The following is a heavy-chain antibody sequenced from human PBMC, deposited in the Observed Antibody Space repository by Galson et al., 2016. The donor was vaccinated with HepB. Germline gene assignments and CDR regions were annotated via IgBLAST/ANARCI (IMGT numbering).Heavy chain of an antibody. CDR2: INAASGLT. D-gene: IGHD3-9*01. Sequence: SVKVSCKASGYRFSTYAIHWVRQAPGQGLEWVGWINAASGLTKYAQKVQGRVSITSDTSANTVYMEVTSLTSEDTALYFCARAFYDTTGYGDWFDAWGQGTLVTVSS. V-gene: IGHV1-3*01. CDR3: ARAFYDTTGYGDWFDA. J-gene: IGHJ5*02. CDR1: GYRFSTYA.